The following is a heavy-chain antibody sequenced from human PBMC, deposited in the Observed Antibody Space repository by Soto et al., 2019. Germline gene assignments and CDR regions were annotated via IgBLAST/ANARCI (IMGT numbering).Heavy chain of an antibody. CDR3: ARGARGGYSYGAYYYYGMDV. Sequence: QVQLQESGPGLVKPSETLSLTCTVSGGSISSYYWSWIRQPPGKGLEWIGYIYYSGSTNYNPSLKSRVTISVDTSKNQFSRKLGSVTAADTAVYYCARGARGGYSYGAYYYYGMDVWGQGTTVTVSS. J-gene: IGHJ6*02. CDR1: GGSISSYY. V-gene: IGHV4-59*01. D-gene: IGHD5-18*01. CDR2: IYYSGST.